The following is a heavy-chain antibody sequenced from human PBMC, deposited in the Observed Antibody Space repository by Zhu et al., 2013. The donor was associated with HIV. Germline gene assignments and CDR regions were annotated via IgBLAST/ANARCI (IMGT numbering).Heavy chain of an antibody. Sequence: QVQLVQSGAEMKKPGSSVKVSCKASGGTFNNNAVNWVRQAPGQGLEWMGGIIPLFGTANYAKRFQGRVTITADKSTTTAYMELSSLRSDDTAIYYCARWHCLSGTCYDMDVWGSGTTGHRLL. CDR1: GGTFNNNA. CDR3: ARWHCLSGTCYDMDV. D-gene: IGHD6-19*01. CDR2: IIPLFGTA. J-gene: IGHJ6*03. V-gene: IGHV1-69*06.